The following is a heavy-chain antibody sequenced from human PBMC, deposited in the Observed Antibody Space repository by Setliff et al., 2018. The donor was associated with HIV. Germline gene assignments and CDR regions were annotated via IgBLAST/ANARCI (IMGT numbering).Heavy chain of an antibody. V-gene: IGHV4-4*07. Sequence: SETLSLTCTVSGDSITSHYWSWIRQPAGKGLEWIGRIYSSGRTTYNPSLKSRFTMALDTSRNEVSLKVSSVTAADAAVYCCARDHPHGGWFSTSWDYYYMDVWGKGTTVTVSS. J-gene: IGHJ6*03. CDR1: GDSITSHY. CDR3: ARDHPHGGWFSTSWDYYYMDV. D-gene: IGHD3-10*01. CDR2: IYSSGRT.